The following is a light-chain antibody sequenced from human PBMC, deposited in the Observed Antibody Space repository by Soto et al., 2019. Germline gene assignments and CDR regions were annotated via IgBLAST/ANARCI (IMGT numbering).Light chain of an antibody. V-gene: IGKV3-20*01. CDR1: QSVSSSY. CDR2: GAS. J-gene: IGKJ3*01. CDR3: QQYGSSPG. Sequence: EIVLTQSPGTLSLSPGERATLSCRASQSVSSSYLAWYQQKPCQAPRLLIYGASSRATGIPDRFSGSGSGTDFTLTISRLEPEDFAVYYCQQYGSSPGFGPGTKVDIK.